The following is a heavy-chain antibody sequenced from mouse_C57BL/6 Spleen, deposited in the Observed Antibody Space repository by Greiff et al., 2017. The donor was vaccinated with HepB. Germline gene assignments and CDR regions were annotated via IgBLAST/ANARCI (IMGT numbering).Heavy chain of an antibody. CDR3: TTPQAMDY. V-gene: IGHV14-4*01. Sequence: VQLQQSGAELVRPGASVKLSCTASGFNIKDDYMHWVKQRPEQGLEWIGWIDPENGDTEYASKFQGKATITADTSSNTAYLQLSSLTSEDTAVYYCTTPQAMDYWGQGTSGTVSS. CDR2: IDPENGDT. CDR1: GFNIKDDY. J-gene: IGHJ4*01.